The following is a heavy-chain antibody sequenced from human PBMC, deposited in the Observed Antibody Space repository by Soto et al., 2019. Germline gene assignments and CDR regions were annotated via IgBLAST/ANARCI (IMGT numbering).Heavy chain of an antibody. V-gene: IGHV1-69*06. CDR3: ASTRFCKGSSCYSRHYYGMDV. D-gene: IGHD2-21*01. J-gene: IGHJ6*02. CDR1: GGTFSKYS. CDR2: ITPFVDTS. Sequence: QVRLVQSGAEVKKPGSSVKVSCKVSGGTFSKYSLSWVRQTPGQGLEWMGGITPFVDTSNYAQRFLGRVTITAEKPTNTAFLEGRGLKSGDTALYFCASTRFCKGSSCYSRHYYGMDVWGQGTTVTVSS.